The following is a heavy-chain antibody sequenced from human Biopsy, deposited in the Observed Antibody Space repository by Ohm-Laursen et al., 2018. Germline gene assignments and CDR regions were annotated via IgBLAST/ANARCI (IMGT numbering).Heavy chain of an antibody. J-gene: IGHJ6*02. V-gene: IGHV4-34*01. Sequence: GTLSLTCAVSGGSFNDYSWTWIRRSPGKGLEWIGEIKQSGDTKYNPSLKSRVTISADTSKNQFSLKLTSVTAADTALYFCARGVLVTKYITAWYGLATYPKPSGFEYHGMDVWGQGTTVTVSS. CDR3: ARGVLVTKYITAWYGLATYPKPSGFEYHGMDV. D-gene: IGHD5-18*01. CDR2: IKQSGDT. CDR1: GGSFNDYS.